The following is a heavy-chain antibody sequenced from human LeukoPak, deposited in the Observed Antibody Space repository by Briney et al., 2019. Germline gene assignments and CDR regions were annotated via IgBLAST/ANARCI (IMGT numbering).Heavy chain of an antibody. J-gene: IGHJ6*03. Sequence: GGSLRLSCAASGFTFSSYSMNWVRQAPGKGLEWVSYISSSSSTIYYADSVKGRFTISRYNVKNLLYLQMNSLRAEDTAVYYCARDFQTAHYYYYMDVWGKGTTVTVSS. CDR1: GFTFSSYS. CDR2: ISSSSSTI. CDR3: ARDFQTAHYYYYMDV. D-gene: IGHD6-25*01. V-gene: IGHV3-48*01.